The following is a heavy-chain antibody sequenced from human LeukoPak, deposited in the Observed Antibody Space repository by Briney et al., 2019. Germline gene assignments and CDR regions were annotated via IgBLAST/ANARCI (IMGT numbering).Heavy chain of an antibody. J-gene: IGHJ5*02. CDR2: INPNSGAT. CDR1: GYTFTGYY. Sequence: ASVKVSCKASGYTFTGYYLHWVPHAPGQGLEWMGWINPNSGATNYAQKFRGRVTMTRETSIHTAYLELNSLNSDDTAVYYCVRVDNARAFDPWGQGSLVIVSS. V-gene: IGHV1-2*02. CDR3: VRVDNARAFDP. D-gene: IGHD2-2*03.